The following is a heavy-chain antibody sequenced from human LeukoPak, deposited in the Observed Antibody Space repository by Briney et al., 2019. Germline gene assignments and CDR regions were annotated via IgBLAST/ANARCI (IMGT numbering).Heavy chain of an antibody. CDR2: IKEDGSEK. CDR3: GIYDSSGYYWGY. Sequence: GGSLRLSCAASGFTFSIYWMSWVRQAPGKGLEWVANIKEDGSEKYYVDSVKGRFTISRDNAKNSLYLQMNSLRAEDTAVYYCGIYDSSGYYWGYWGQGTLVTVSS. J-gene: IGHJ4*02. V-gene: IGHV3-7*01. CDR1: GFTFSIYW. D-gene: IGHD3-22*01.